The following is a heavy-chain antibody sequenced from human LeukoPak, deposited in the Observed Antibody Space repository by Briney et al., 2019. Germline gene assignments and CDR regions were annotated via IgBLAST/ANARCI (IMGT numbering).Heavy chain of an antibody. CDR2: ISSSGSTI. V-gene: IGHV3-48*04. D-gene: IGHD3-10*02. J-gene: IGHJ6*04. CDR1: GFTLSSYS. Sequence: TGGSLRLSCAASGFTLSSYSMNWVRQAPGKGLEWVSYISSSGSTIYYADSVKGRFTISRDNAKNSLYLQMNSLRAEDTAVYYCAELGVTMIGGVWGKGTTVTISS. CDR3: AELGVTMIGGV.